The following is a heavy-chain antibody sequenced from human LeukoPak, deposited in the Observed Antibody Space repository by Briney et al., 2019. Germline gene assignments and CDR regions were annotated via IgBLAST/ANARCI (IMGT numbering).Heavy chain of an antibody. D-gene: IGHD3-3*01. CDR1: GYTFTCYY. CDR2: INPSGGST. V-gene: IGHV1-46*01. CDR3: ARSFPDLQQGYYYYGMDV. Sequence: ASVKVSCKASGYTFTCYYMHWVRQAPGQGLEWMGIINPSGGSTSYAQKFQGRVTMTRDTSTSTVYMELSSLRSEDTAVYYCARSFPDLQQGYYYYGMDVWGQGTTVTVSS. J-gene: IGHJ6*02.